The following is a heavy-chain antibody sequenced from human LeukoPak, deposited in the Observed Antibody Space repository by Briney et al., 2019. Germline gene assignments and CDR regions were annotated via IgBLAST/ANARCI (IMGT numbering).Heavy chain of an antibody. J-gene: IGHJ4*02. CDR1: GFTVSSNY. V-gene: IGHV3-53*01. D-gene: IGHD1-20*01. CDR3: ACSYNWNGGYFDY. CDR2: IYSGGTT. Sequence: GGSLRLSCAVSGFTVSSNYMSWVRQAPGKGLEWVSVIYSGGTTNHADSVKGRFTISRDNSKNTLYLQMNSLRAEDTAVYYCACSYNWNGGYFDYWGQGTLVTVSS.